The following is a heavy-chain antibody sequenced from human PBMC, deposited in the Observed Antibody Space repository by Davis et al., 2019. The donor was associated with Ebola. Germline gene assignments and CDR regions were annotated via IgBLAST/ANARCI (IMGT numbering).Heavy chain of an antibody. CDR1: GGTFSSYS. D-gene: IGHD2-2*01. J-gene: IGHJ5*02. CDR2: IIPILCIA. CDR3: ARAPGPYCSSTSCYVTTNWFDP. Sequence: SAKVSCNASGGTFSSYSISCVRQAPGQGLEWMGRIIPILCIANYAQKFQGRVTITADKSTSKAYLELSSLRSEDTAVYYSARAPGPYCSSTSCYVTTNWFDPWGQGTLVTVYS. V-gene: IGHV1-69*04.